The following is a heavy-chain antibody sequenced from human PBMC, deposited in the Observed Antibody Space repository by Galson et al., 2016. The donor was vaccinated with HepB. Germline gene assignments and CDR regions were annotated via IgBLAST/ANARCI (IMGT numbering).Heavy chain of an antibody. D-gene: IGHD6-13*01. CDR3: ASGCIASSGPSGPADWFDP. CDR2: ISSDGSNK. CDR1: GFSFTSYA. J-gene: IGHJ5*02. Sequence: SLRLSCAVSGFSFTSYAMHWVRQPPGKGLEWVAVISSDGSNKYYADPVKGRFTISRDNSKNTLYMQMNNLRPEDKAVYYCASGCIASSGPSGPADWFDPWGQGTLVTVSS. V-gene: IGHV3-30*01.